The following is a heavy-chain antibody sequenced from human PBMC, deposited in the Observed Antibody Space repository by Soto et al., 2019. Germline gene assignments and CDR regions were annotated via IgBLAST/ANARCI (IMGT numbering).Heavy chain of an antibody. V-gene: IGHV4-59*01. CDR1: GGSISSYY. CDR2: IYYSGST. J-gene: IGHJ6*02. Sequence: PSETLSLTCTVSGGSISSYYWSWIRQPPGKGLEWIGYIYYSGSTNYNPSLKSRVTISVDTSKNQFSLKLSSVTAADTAVYYCAREVDVTMEPGMDVWGQGTTVTVSS. D-gene: IGHD3-10*01. CDR3: AREVDVTMEPGMDV.